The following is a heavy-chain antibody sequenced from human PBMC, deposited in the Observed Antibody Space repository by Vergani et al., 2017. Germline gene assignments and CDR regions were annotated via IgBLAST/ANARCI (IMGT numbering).Heavy chain of an antibody. J-gene: IGHJ4*02. Sequence: QITLKESGPTLVKPTQTLTLTCTFSGFSLSTNGVGVGWIRQPPGKALEWLALIYWNDDKRYSPSLKSRLTITKDTSKNQVVLTMTNMDPVDTATYYCAHRPKGYSGYDLHYFDYWGQGTLVTVSS. CDR3: AHRPKGYSGYDLHYFDY. V-gene: IGHV2-5*01. D-gene: IGHD5-12*01. CDR2: IYWNDDK. CDR1: GFSLSTNGVG.